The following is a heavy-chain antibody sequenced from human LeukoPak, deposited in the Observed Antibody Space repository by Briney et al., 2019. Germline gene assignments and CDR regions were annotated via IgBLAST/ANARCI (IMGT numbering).Heavy chain of an antibody. CDR2: INRDGGQR. CDR1: GFTLSGYW. V-gene: IGHV3-7*04. D-gene: IGHD3-22*01. CDR3: ARDISPDDYFDSHKCYYDAFDI. Sequence: QSWGSLRLSCAASGFTLSGYWMTWVRQGPGKGLEWVANINRDGGQRSYVDSVKGRLAISRDNAKNSLYLQMSSLKTEDTAVYYCARDISPDDYFDSHKCYYDAFDIWGQGTLATVSS. J-gene: IGHJ3*02.